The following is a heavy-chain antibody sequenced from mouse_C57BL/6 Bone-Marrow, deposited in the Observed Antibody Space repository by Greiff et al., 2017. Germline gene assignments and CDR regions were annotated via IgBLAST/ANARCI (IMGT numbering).Heavy chain of an antibody. CDR1: GYTFTSYG. J-gene: IGHJ3*01. CDR2: IYPRSGNT. CDR3: ASSLPPAWFAY. V-gene: IGHV1-81*01. D-gene: IGHD2-1*01. Sequence: VQLQQSGAELARPGASVKLSCKASGYTFTSYGISWVKQRTGQGLEWIGEIYPRSGNTYYNEKFKGKATLTADKSSSTAYMELRSLTSEGSAVYCCASSLPPAWFAYWGQGTLVTVSA.